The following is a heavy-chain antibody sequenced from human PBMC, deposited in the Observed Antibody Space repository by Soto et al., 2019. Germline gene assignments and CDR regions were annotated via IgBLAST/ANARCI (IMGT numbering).Heavy chain of an antibody. J-gene: IGHJ4*02. D-gene: IGHD3-3*01. CDR2: IYYSGST. CDR1: GGSISSYY. Sequence: SETLSLTCTVSGGSISSYYWSWIRQPPGKGLEWIGYIYYSGSTNYNPSLKSRVTISVDTSKNQFSLKLSSVTAADTAVYYCARVVYYDFWSGPYFDYRGQGTLVTVSS. V-gene: IGHV4-59*01. CDR3: ARVVYYDFWSGPYFDY.